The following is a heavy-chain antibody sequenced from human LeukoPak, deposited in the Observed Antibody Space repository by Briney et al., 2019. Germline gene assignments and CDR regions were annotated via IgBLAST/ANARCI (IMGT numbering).Heavy chain of an antibody. CDR2: ISGSGGST. Sequence: GGSLRLSCAASGFTFSSYAMSWVRQAPGKGLEWVSAISGSGGSTYYADSVKGRFTISRDNSKNTLYLQMNSLRAEDTAVYYCAKGARSSGWSAKAGYFDPWGRGTLVTVSS. J-gene: IGHJ2*01. V-gene: IGHV3-23*01. CDR1: GFTFSSYA. D-gene: IGHD6-19*01. CDR3: AKGARSSGWSAKAGYFDP.